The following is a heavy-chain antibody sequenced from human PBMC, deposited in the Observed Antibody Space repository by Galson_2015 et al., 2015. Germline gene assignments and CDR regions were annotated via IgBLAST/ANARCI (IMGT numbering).Heavy chain of an antibody. CDR1: GFTFTDYY. D-gene: IGHD5-12*01. V-gene: IGHV3-11*01. CDR2: ITNTGTIM. Sequence: SLRLSCAASGFTFTDYYMSWIRQRPGKGLEWISYITNTGTIMYYAVSVKGRFTISRDNANNSLSLHMNNLRADDTAIYYCARDLRFGGHVDYWGQGVLVTVSS. CDR3: ARDLRFGGHVDY. J-gene: IGHJ4*02.